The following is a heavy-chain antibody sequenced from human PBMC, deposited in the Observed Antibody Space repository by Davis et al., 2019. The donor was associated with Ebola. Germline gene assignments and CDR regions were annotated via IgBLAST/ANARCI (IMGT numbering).Heavy chain of an antibody. V-gene: IGHV3-53*01. J-gene: IGHJ4*02. Sequence: GESLKISCAASGLTVSDNYMGWVREAPGKGLEWVSLIHKDGRTYYGDSVKGRFTISRDNSKNTLYLQIDSLRADDTALYYCAGGPWEYDYWGQGTLVTVSS. D-gene: IGHD1-26*01. CDR3: AGGPWEYDY. CDR2: IHKDGRT. CDR1: GLTVSDNY.